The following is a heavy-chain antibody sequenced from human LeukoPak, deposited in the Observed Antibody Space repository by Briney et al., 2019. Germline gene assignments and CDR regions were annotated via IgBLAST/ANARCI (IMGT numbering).Heavy chain of an antibody. CDR1: GSGFIFSDHW. CDR3: TSVSAGIIEY. J-gene: IGHJ4*02. Sequence: GGSLRLSCAASGSGFIFSDHWMDWVRQAPGKGLEWLGRIRNKAKSFTTDYAASVKHRFAISRDDSRNSVYLQMNSLKTEDTAVYYCTSVSAGIIEYWGQGTPVTVSS. CDR2: IRNKAKSFTT. V-gene: IGHV3-72*01. D-gene: IGHD3-16*02.